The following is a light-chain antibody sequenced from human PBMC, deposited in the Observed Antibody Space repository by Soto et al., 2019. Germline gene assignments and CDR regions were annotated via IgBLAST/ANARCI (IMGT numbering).Light chain of an antibody. J-gene: IGKJ1*01. Sequence: ETVLTQSPGTLSLSPGERATLSCRASQSVRSNYLGWYQQKPGQAPRLLIYGASSRATGIPDRLSGSGSGTDFSPTISRLEPEDFAVYYCQQYGSSPPWTFGQGTKVDIK. CDR2: GAS. CDR3: QQYGSSPPWT. CDR1: QSVRSNY. V-gene: IGKV3-20*01.